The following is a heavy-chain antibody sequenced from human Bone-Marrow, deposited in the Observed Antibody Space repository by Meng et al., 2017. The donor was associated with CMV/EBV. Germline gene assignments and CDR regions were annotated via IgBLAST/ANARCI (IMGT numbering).Heavy chain of an antibody. CDR3: AREFPSSIWRCYYTYAFDI. CDR1: GYTFTSYG. Sequence: ASVKVSCKASGYTFTSYGISWVRQAPGQGLEWMGWISAYNGNTNYAQKLQGRVTMTTDTSTSTAYMEMRSLRSDDTAVYYCAREFPSSIWRCYYTYAFDIWGQGTMVTVSS. D-gene: IGHD3-3*01. J-gene: IGHJ3*02. V-gene: IGHV1-18*01. CDR2: ISAYNGNT.